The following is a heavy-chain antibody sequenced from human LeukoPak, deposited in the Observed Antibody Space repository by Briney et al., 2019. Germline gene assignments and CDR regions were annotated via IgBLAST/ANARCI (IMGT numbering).Heavy chain of an antibody. CDR2: INPNSGGT. CDR1: GYTFTGYY. V-gene: IGHV1-2*02. D-gene: IGHD5-18*01. J-gene: IGHJ4*02. CDR3: ARKGRGYSYAGRPYGGSSGSFDY. Sequence: ASVKVSCKASGYTFTGYYMHWVRQAPGQGLEWMGWINPNSGGTNYAQKFQGRVTMTRDTSISTAYMELSRLRSDDTAVYYCARKGRGYSYAGRPYGGSSGSFDYRGQGSPVTVSS.